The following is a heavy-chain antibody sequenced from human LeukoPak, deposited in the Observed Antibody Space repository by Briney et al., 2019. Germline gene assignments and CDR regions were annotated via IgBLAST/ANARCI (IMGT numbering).Heavy chain of an antibody. CDR3: ARDKYSGSGSYLGVSWFDP. Sequence: SETLSLTCAVSGGSISSGGYSWSWLRQPPGKGLEWIGYIYHSGSTYYNPSLKSRVTVSVDRSKNQFSLKLSSVTAADTAVYYCARDKYSGSGSYLGVSWFDPWGQGTLVTVSS. CDR1: GGSISSGGYS. D-gene: IGHD3-10*01. J-gene: IGHJ5*02. CDR2: IYHSGST. V-gene: IGHV4-30-2*01.